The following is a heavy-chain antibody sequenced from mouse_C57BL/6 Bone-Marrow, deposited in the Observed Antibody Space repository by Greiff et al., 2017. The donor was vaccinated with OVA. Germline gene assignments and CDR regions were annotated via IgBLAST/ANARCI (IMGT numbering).Heavy chain of an antibody. D-gene: IGHD1-1*01. J-gene: IGHJ4*01. CDR1: GFSLTSYG. CDR2: IWSDGST. Sequence: VQVVESGPGLVAPSQSLSFTCTVSGFSLTSYGVHWVRQPPGKGLEWLVVIWSDGSTTYNSALKSRLSISKDNSKSQVFLKMNSLQTDDTAMYYCARQYYYGSSPYAMDYWGQGTSVTVSS. V-gene: IGHV2-6-1*01. CDR3: ARQYYYGSSPYAMDY.